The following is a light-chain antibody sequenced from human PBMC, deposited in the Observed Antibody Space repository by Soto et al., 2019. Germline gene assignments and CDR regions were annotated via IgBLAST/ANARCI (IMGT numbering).Light chain of an antibody. CDR2: GAS. J-gene: IGKJ1*01. CDR1: RSIGNY. V-gene: IGKV3-15*01. CDR3: QQYNNWPPWT. Sequence: EIVMTQSPATLSVSPGERATLSCRASRSIGNYLAWYQQKPGHTPRLLIYGASTRATGIPARFSGSGSGTEFTLTISSLQSEDFAVYYCQQYNNWPPWTFGQGTKVDIK.